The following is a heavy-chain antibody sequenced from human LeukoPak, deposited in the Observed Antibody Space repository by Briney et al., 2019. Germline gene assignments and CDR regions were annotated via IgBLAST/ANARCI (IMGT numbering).Heavy chain of an antibody. J-gene: IGHJ3*02. CDR1: GGAFSSYY. CDR3: ARAPQGAFDI. CDR2: IYYIGST. V-gene: IGHV4-59*01. Sequence: PSETLCLTCTVSGGAFSSYYWSWVRQPPGKGLEWIGYIYYIGSTNYNPSLKSRVTISVDTSKNQFSLKLSSVTAADTAVYYCARAPQGAFDIWGQGTMVTVSS.